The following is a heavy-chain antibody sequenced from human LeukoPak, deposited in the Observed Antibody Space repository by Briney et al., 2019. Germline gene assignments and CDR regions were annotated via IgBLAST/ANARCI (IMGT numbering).Heavy chain of an antibody. Sequence: GGSLRLSCEASGFTFSSYNMNWVRQAPGKGLEWVSSISSSSSYIYYADSVKGRFTISRDNSKNTLYLQMNSLRAEDTAVYYCAKNKVAPLSLSWFDPWGQGTLVTVSS. CDR2: ISSSSSYI. CDR3: AKNKVAPLSLSWFDP. J-gene: IGHJ5*02. D-gene: IGHD3-16*02. V-gene: IGHV3-21*04. CDR1: GFTFSSYN.